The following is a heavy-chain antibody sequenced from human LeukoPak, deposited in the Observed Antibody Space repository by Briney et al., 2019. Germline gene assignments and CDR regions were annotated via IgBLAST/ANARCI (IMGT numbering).Heavy chain of an antibody. Sequence: GASVKVSCKASGGTFSSYAISWVRQAPGQGLEWMGGIIPIFGTANYAQKFQGRVTITADESTSTAYMELSSLRSEDTAVYYCASPSSHYELGYNWFDPWGQGTLVTVSS. J-gene: IGHJ5*02. CDR1: GGTFSSYA. V-gene: IGHV1-69*13. CDR2: IIPIFGTA. CDR3: ASPSSHYELGYNWFDP. D-gene: IGHD1-26*01.